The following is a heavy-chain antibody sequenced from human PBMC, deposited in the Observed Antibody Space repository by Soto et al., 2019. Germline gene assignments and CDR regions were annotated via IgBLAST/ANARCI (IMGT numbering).Heavy chain of an antibody. Sequence: PGGSLRLSCAASGFTFSSYAMKWVRQAPGKGLEWVSLIGESGTPTYYADYVKGRFTISRDNSGNTLFLEIYSLRAEDTAFFYCAKDLYYYDSSGYSNPPQCFDYWGQGT. CDR2: IGESGTPT. CDR3: AKDLYYYDSSGYSNPPQCFDY. V-gene: IGHV3-23*01. J-gene: IGHJ4*02. CDR1: GFTFSSYA. D-gene: IGHD3-22*01.